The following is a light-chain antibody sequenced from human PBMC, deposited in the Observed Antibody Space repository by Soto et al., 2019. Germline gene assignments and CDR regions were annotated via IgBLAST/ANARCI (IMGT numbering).Light chain of an antibody. CDR2: AAS. CDR3: QQSYSTPLT. V-gene: IGKV1-39*01. CDR1: QSISSY. Sequence: DIQMTQSPSSLSASVGDRVTITCRASQSISSYLNWSQQKPGQDTKLLIYAASSLQSGVPSRFSGSGSGTDFTLTISSLQPEDFATYYCQQSYSTPLTFGGGTKVEIK. J-gene: IGKJ4*01.